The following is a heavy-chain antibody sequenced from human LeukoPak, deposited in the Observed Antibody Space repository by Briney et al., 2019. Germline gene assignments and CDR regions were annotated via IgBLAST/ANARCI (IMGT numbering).Heavy chain of an antibody. CDR2: IYYSGST. Sequence: PSETLSLTCTVPGGSISSYYWSWIRQPPGKGLEWIGYIYYSGSTNYNPSLKSRVTISVDTSKNQFSLKLSSVTAADMAVYYCARHTTYYYDSSGSEPAFDIWGQGTMVTVSS. V-gene: IGHV4-59*08. J-gene: IGHJ3*02. CDR3: ARHTTYYYDSSGSEPAFDI. CDR1: GGSISSYY. D-gene: IGHD3-22*01.